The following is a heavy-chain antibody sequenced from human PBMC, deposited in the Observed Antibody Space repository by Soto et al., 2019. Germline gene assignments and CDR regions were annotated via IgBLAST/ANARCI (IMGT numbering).Heavy chain of an antibody. V-gene: IGHV1-69*01. Sequence: QVQLVQSGAEVQKPGSSVKVSCRASGGTFSGYVITWVRQAPGHGLEWMGEIVPILGIPSYAQKFQGRVTIKAYESTSTVYVELSNLRSEDSAVYYCARGGFYEILTGSYPIDAFHLWGQGTMVTVSS. D-gene: IGHD3-9*01. CDR2: IVPILGIP. J-gene: IGHJ3*01. CDR3: ARGGFYEILTGSYPIDAFHL. CDR1: GGTFSGYV.